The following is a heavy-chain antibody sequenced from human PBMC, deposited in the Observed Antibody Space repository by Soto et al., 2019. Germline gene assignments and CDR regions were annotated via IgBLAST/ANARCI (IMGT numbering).Heavy chain of an antibody. V-gene: IGHV3-23*01. CDR2: ISGSGGST. D-gene: IGHD3-3*01. CDR3: PQDFWFRF. Sequence: EVQLLESGGGLVQPGGSLRLSCAASGFTFSSYAMSWVRQAPGKGLEWVSAISGSGGSTYNADSVKGRFTISRDNSKNARYLQRNELPADEAVVYYCPQDFWFRFWCHGTLV. CDR1: GFTFSSYA. J-gene: IGHJ4*01.